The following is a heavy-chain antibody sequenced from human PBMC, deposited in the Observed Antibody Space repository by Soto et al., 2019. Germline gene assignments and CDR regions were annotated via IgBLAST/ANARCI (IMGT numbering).Heavy chain of an antibody. Sequence: SETLSLTCTVSGGSISSYYWSWIRQPPGKGLEWIGYIYYSGSTNYNPSLKSRVTISVDTSKNQFSLKLSSVTAADTAVYYCARHGYSGYHAQTSYDAFDIWGQGTMVTVSS. V-gene: IGHV4-59*08. CDR3: ARHGYSGYHAQTSYDAFDI. CDR1: GGSISSYY. J-gene: IGHJ3*02. CDR2: IYYSGST. D-gene: IGHD5-12*01.